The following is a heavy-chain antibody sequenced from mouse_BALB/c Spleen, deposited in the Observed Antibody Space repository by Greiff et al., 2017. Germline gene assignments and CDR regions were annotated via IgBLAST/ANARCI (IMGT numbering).Heavy chain of an antibody. CDR3: ARNYGSIYRYFDV. J-gene: IGHJ1*01. CDR1: GYSITSGYY. D-gene: IGHD1-1*01. CDR2: ISYDGSN. Sequence: DVQLQESGPGLVKPSQSLSLTCSVTGYSITSGYYWNWIRQFPGNKLEWMGYISYDGSNNYNPSLKNRISITRDTSKNQFFLKLNSVTTEDTATYYCARNYGSIYRYFDVWGAGTTVTVSS. V-gene: IGHV3-6*02.